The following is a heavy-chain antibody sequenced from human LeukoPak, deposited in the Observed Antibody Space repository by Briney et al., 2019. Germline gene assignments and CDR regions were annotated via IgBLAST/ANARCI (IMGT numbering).Heavy chain of an antibody. Sequence: GGSLRLSCAASGFTFNTYALHWVRQAPGKGLEWVAVVSYDGGAKYYADSVKGRFAISRDNSKNTVDLQMYSLRAEDSAVYYCARSLGSGWIHLVEYWGQGTLVTVS. J-gene: IGHJ4*02. V-gene: IGHV3-30*03. D-gene: IGHD6-19*01. CDR1: GFTFNTYA. CDR2: VSYDGGAK. CDR3: ARSLGSGWIHLVEY.